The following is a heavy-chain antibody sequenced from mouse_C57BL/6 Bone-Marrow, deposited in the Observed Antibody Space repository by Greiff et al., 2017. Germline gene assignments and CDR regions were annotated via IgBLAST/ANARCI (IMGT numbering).Heavy chain of an antibody. V-gene: IGHV14-4*01. CDR2: IDPETGDT. CDR3: TTWRVAHYFDY. Sequence: EVQLQQSGAELVRPGASVKLSCTASGFTIKDDYMHWVKQRPEQGLEWIGWIDPETGDTEYASKFQGKATITANTSSNTAYLQLSSLTSDDTAVYYCTTWRVAHYFDYWGQGTTLTVSS. J-gene: IGHJ2*01. CDR1: GFTIKDDY. D-gene: IGHD1-1*01.